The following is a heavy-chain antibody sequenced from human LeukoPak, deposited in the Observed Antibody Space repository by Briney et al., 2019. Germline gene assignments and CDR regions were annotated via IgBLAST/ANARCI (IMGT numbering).Heavy chain of an antibody. CDR3: STEDKYCTTTTCADY. D-gene: IGHD2-2*01. CDR2: MRPTSGDS. CDR1: GYTFTTYY. Sequence: ASVKVSYKASGYTFTTYYVHWVRQAPGQGLEWMGYMRPTSGDSNFAQKFQDRVTMTRDTSISTAYLELSRLTSDDTAVYYCSTEDKYCTTTTCADYWGQGTLVTVSS. J-gene: IGHJ4*02. V-gene: IGHV1-2*02.